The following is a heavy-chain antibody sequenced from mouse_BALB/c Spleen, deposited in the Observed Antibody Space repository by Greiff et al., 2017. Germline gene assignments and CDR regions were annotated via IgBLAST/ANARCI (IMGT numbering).Heavy chain of an antibody. V-gene: IGHV5-17*02. J-gene: IGHJ2*01. CDR1: GFTFSSFG. Sequence: EVKLMESGGGLVQPGGSRKLSCAASGFTFSSFGMHWVRQAPEKGLEWVAYISSGSSTIYYADTVKGRFTISRDNPKNTLFLQMTSLRSEDTAMYYCARAGYGSSHYYFDYWGQGTTLTVSS. D-gene: IGHD1-1*01. CDR2: ISSGSSTI. CDR3: ARAGYGSSHYYFDY.